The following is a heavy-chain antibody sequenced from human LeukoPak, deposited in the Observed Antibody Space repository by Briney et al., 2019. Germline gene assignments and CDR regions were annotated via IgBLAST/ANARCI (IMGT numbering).Heavy chain of an antibody. D-gene: IGHD1-14*01. CDR3: VRGDNRDY. J-gene: IGHJ4*02. V-gene: IGHV3-21*01. CDR1: GFSFSTST. Sequence: RGSLRLSCAASGFSFSTSTMNWVRQAPGKGLEWISSIGKTSRDMYYADSVRGRFTISRDNAKNSLFLLMNSLRVEDTSVYYYVRGDNRDYWGQGTLVTVSS. CDR2: IGKTSRDM.